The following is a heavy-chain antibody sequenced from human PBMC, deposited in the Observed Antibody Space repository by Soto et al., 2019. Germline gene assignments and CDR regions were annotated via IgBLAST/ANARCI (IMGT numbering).Heavy chain of an antibody. CDR1: GYTFTGYG. V-gene: IGHV1-18*01. D-gene: IGHD6-13*01. Sequence: QVPVVQSGAELKKPGASVKVSCKASGYTFTGYGISWVRQAPGQGLEWMGWINMFSGTTNYARNLQGRVTMARDTSTSTAYMELRSLRSDDTAVYYCASGAYSSSFDYWGQGSLVTVSS. CDR2: INMFSGTT. CDR3: ASGAYSSSFDY. J-gene: IGHJ4*02.